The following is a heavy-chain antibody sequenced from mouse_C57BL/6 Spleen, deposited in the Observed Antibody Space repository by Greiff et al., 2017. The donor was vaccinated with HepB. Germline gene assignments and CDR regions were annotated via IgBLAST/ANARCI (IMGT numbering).Heavy chain of an antibody. D-gene: IGHD1-1*01. J-gene: IGHJ3*01. V-gene: IGHV1-59*01. Sequence: VQLQQPGAELVRPGTSVKLSCKASGYTFTSYWMHWVKPRPGQGLEWIGVIDPSDSYTNYNQKFKGKATLTVDTSSSTAYMQLSSLTSEDSAVYYCARGGTTVVEEAWFAYWGQGTLVTVSA. CDR1: GYTFTSYW. CDR3: ARGGTTVVEEAWFAY. CDR2: IDPSDSYT.